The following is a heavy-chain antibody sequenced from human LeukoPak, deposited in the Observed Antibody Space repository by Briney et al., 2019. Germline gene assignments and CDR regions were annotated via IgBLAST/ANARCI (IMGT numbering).Heavy chain of an antibody. V-gene: IGHV4-61*02. Sequence: SETLSLTCTVSGGSFNSGSYYWSWIRQPAGKVLEWVGRIYTSGSTNYNPSLKSRVTISVDTSKNQFSLQLTSVTAADTAVYYCARAMRVDRFFDYWGQGILVTVSS. CDR1: GGSFNSGSYY. CDR3: ARAMRVDRFFDY. D-gene: IGHD5-12*01. CDR2: IYTSGST. J-gene: IGHJ4*02.